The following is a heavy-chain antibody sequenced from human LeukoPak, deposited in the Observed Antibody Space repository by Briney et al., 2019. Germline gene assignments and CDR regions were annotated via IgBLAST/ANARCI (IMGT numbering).Heavy chain of an antibody. V-gene: IGHV3-23*01. CDR3: AKDRFYDILTGYPDY. D-gene: IGHD3-9*01. CDR2: ISGSSGRT. CDR1: WFTLSSLG. Sequence: GGSLRLSWAPAWFTLSSLGMSWVRQPPRNWLEWVSAISGSSGRTYYPDAVTGRFTVSRDISKNTVSLQMNRLRADDTAVYHCAKDRFYDILTGYPDYWGQGTLVTVSS. J-gene: IGHJ4*02.